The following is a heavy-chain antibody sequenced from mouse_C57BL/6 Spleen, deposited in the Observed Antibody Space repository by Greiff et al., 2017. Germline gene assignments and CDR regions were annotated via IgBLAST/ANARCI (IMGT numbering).Heavy chain of an antibody. Sequence: VQLQQSGPELVKPGASVKISCKASGYSFTGYYMNWVKQSPEKSLEWIGEINPSTGGTTYNQKFKAKDTLTVDKSSSTAYMQLKSRTAEDSAVYYCARWGYWDGAYWGQGTLVTVSA. CDR3: ARWGYWDGAY. D-gene: IGHD4-1*01. CDR1: GYSFTGYY. V-gene: IGHV1-42*01. J-gene: IGHJ3*01. CDR2: INPSTGGT.